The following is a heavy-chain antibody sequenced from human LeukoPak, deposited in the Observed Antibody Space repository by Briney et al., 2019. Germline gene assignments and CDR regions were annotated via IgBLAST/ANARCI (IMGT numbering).Heavy chain of an antibody. V-gene: IGHV1-69*13. CDR1: GGTFSSYA. CDR2: IIPIFGTA. Sequence: ASVKVSCKASGGTFSSYAISWVRQAPGQGLEWMGGIIPIFGTANYAQKFQGRVTITADESTSTAYMELSSLRSEDTAVYYCATDQRCSSTSCYTLDYWGQGTLVTVSS. D-gene: IGHD2-2*02. CDR3: ATDQRCSSTSCYTLDY. J-gene: IGHJ4*02.